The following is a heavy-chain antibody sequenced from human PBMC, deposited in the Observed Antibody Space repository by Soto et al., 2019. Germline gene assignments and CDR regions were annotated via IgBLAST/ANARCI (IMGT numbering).Heavy chain of an antibody. Sequence: QVQLVESGGGVVQPGKSLRLSCAASGFIFSNYGMHWVRQAPGKGLEWVALISFEGKNRNYADSVKGRFTIYRDNPKNTLYLELKSLSPEDTAFYYWAKRGGVVGGSEHPFFEYGGQGTLVTVSS. CDR1: GFIFSNYG. J-gene: IGHJ4*02. CDR2: ISFEGKNR. CDR3: AKRGGVVGGSEHPFFEY. V-gene: IGHV3-30*18. D-gene: IGHD2-15*01.